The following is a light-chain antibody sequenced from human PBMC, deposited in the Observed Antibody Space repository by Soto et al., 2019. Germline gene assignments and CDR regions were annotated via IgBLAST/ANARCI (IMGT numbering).Light chain of an antibody. CDR1: SSDVGGYNY. J-gene: IGLJ2*01. V-gene: IGLV2-14*01. Sequence: QSALTQPASVSGSPGQSITISCTGTSSDVGGYNYVSWYQQHPGKAPKLMIDDVSNRPSGVSNRFSGSKSGNTASLTISGLQAEDEADYYCSSYTSSSTLVVFGGRTKLTVL. CDR3: SSYTSSSTLVV. CDR2: DVS.